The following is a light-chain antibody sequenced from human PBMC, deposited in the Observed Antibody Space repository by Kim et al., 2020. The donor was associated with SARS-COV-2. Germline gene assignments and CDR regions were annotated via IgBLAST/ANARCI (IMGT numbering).Light chain of an antibody. V-gene: IGLV3-21*01. Sequence: SYELTQPASVSVAPGQTARITCGGDNIGDYRVHWYQQKPGQAPLLVIYYDTDRPSGIPARFSGSNSGTTVTLTISSVEAGDEADYYCQVWHTGGDRVVFGGGTQLTVL. CDR1: NIGDYR. J-gene: IGLJ2*01. CDR3: QVWHTGGDRVV. CDR2: YDT.